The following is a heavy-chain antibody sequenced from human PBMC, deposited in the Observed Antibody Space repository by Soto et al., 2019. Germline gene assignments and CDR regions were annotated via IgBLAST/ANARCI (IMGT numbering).Heavy chain of an antibody. CDR3: VRIRYQLPSSVLRLDP. V-gene: IGHV4-34*01. CDR2: INHVGGT. J-gene: IGHJ5*02. D-gene: IGHD2-15*01. Sequence: SETLSLTCAVYGGFLSESYWTWIRQPPGKGLEWIGEINHVGGTNYNPSLKSRVTMSVDTSQNQFSLRLISVTAADTAMYFCVRIRYQLPSSVLRLDPWGQGTPVTVSS. CDR1: GGFLSESY.